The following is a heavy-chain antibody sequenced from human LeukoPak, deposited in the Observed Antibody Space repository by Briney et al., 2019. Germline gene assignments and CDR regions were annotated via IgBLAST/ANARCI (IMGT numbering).Heavy chain of an antibody. CDR3: ARDSVSSGWYFDY. J-gene: IGHJ4*02. V-gene: IGHV3-23*01. Sequence: GGSLRLSCAASGFTFSSYSMTWVRQAPAKGLEWVSAISGSGGSTYYADSVKGRFTISRDNSKNTLYLQMNSLRAEDTAVYYCARDSVSSGWYFDYWGQGTLVTVSS. CDR2: ISGSGGST. D-gene: IGHD6-19*01. CDR1: GFTFSSYS.